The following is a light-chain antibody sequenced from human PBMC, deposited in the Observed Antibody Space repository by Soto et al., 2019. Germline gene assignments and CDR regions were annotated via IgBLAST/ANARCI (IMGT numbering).Light chain of an antibody. V-gene: IGKV3-11*01. CDR2: DAS. CDR1: QSISRY. Sequence: EIVLTQSPATLSLSPGERATLSCRASQSISRYLAWYQQKPGQAPRLLIYDASNRATGTPARFSGSGSGTDFTLTISSLEPEDFAVYYCQQRYNWPRTFGQGTKVDIK. J-gene: IGKJ1*01. CDR3: QQRYNWPRT.